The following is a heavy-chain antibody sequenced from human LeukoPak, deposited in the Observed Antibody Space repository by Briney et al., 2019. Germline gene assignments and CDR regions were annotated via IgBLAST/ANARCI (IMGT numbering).Heavy chain of an antibody. CDR3: ARARYRSGGSCYAEY. D-gene: IGHD2-15*01. J-gene: IGHJ4*02. V-gene: IGHV5-51*01. CDR1: GYSFTTYW. CDR2: IYPGDSDT. Sequence: GESLKISCKGSGYSFTTYWIGWVRQMPGKGLEWMGIIYPGDSDTRYSPSFQGQVTISADKSIGTAYLQWSSLKASDTAMYYCARARYRSGGSCYAEYWGQGTLVAVSS.